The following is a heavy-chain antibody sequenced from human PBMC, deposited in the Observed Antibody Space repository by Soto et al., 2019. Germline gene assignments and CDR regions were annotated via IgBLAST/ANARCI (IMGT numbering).Heavy chain of an antibody. CDR1: GYTFTSYA. Sequence: ASVKVSCKASGYTFTSYAMHWVRQAPGQRLEWMGWINAGNGNTKYSQKFQGRVTITRDTSASTAYMELSSLRSEDTAVYYCARVDYYDSSGYYPFDYRGQGTLVTVSS. D-gene: IGHD3-22*01. V-gene: IGHV1-3*01. CDR3: ARVDYYDSSGYYPFDY. J-gene: IGHJ4*02. CDR2: INAGNGNT.